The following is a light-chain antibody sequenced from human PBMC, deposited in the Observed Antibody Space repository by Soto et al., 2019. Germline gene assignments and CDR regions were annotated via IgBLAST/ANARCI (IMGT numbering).Light chain of an antibody. J-gene: IGLJ1*01. CDR3: CSYAGSTTYV. Sequence: LTQPASVSGSPGQSITISCTGTSSDIGNYNLVSWYQQHPGKAPKLMIYEVSKRPSGVSNRFSVSKSGNTASLTISGLQAEDEADYYCCSYAGSTTYVFGTGTKVT. CDR2: EVS. CDR1: SSDIGNYNL. V-gene: IGLV2-23*02.